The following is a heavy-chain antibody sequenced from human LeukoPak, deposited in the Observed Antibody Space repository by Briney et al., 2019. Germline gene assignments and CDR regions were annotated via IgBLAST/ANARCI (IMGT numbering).Heavy chain of an antibody. CDR3: ARVTAYYYDSSGYFDQ. J-gene: IGHJ4*02. V-gene: IGHV3-21*01. CDR2: ISSSSSYI. Sequence: PGGSLRLSCAASGFTFSSYSMNWVRQAPGKGLEWVLSISSSSSYIYYADSVKGRFTISRDNAKNSLYLQMNSLRAEDTAVYYCARVTAYYYDSSGYFDQWGQGTLVTVSS. D-gene: IGHD3-22*01. CDR1: GFTFSSYS.